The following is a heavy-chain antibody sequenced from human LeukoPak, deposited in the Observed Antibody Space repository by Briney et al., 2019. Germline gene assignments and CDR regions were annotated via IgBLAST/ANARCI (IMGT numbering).Heavy chain of an antibody. V-gene: IGHV3-11*01. Sequence: CVSYMSSSGSTIYYADSVKGRFTISRDNAKNSLYLQMNSLRAEDTAVYYCARDLVYTLFDYWGQGTLVTVSS. CDR3: ARDLVYTLFDY. J-gene: IGHJ4*02. D-gene: IGHD3-16*01. CDR2: MSSSGSTI.